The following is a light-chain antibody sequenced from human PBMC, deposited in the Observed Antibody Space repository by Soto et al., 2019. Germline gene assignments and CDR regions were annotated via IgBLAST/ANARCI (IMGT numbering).Light chain of an antibody. Sequence: EIVLTQSPGTLSLSPGEGATLSCRASQSIYTKLAWYQKKSGQAPRLLIYDASTRAHGIPDRFSGSGSGTDFSLTISRLEPEDFAVYYCQQYAGSLYTFAQGTKVDIK. CDR3: QQYAGSLYT. V-gene: IGKV3-20*01. CDR1: QSIYTK. J-gene: IGKJ2*01. CDR2: DAS.